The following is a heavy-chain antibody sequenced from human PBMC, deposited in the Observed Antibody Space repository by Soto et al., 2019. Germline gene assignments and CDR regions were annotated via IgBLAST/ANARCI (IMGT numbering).Heavy chain of an antibody. V-gene: IGHV4-39*01. CDR2: TSYSGKA. Sequence: SESLSLTCTVSGDSIINTNCYWGWIRQAPGKGPEWIGSTSYSGKAHYNPSLKSRVTISLDTSKNQVSLEMGSVTAADTAVYYCARTFLRDVSYSIPRTFDNWGQGTLVTVSS. D-gene: IGHD2-21*01. CDR1: GDSIINTNCY. CDR3: ARTFLRDVSYSIPRTFDN. J-gene: IGHJ4*02.